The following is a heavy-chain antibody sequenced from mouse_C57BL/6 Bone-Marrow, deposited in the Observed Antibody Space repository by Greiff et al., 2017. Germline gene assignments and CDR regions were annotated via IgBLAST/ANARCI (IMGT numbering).Heavy chain of an antibody. V-gene: IGHV1-80*01. D-gene: IGHD1-1*01. CDR2: IYPGDGDT. Sequence: QVQLQQSGAELVKPGASVKISCKASGYAFSSYWMNWVKQRPGKGLEWIGQIYPGDGDTNYNGKFTGKATLTADKSSSTAYMQLSSLTSEDSAVYFCARWGYYYGSSEDYWGQGTSVTVSS. CDR1: GYAFSSYW. CDR3: ARWGYYYGSSEDY. J-gene: IGHJ4*01.